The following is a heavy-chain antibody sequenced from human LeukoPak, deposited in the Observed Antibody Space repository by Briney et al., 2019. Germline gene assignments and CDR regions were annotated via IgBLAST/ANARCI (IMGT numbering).Heavy chain of an antibody. J-gene: IGHJ4*02. V-gene: IGHV4-59*02. CDR2: IYYSGST. CDR1: GGSVSGYY. CDR3: ARDQSGSQGGFDY. D-gene: IGHD3-10*01. Sequence: SETLSLTCTVSGGSVSGYYWSWIRQPPGKGLEWIGYIYYSGSTYYNPSLKSRVTISVDTSKNQFSLKLSSVTAADTAVYYCARDQSGSQGGFDYWGQGTLVTVSS.